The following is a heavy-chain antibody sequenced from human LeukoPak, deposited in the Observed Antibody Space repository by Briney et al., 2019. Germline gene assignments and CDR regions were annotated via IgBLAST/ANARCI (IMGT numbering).Heavy chain of an antibody. CDR1: GDSFTTHW. J-gene: IGHJ3*01. V-gene: IGHV5-51*01. CDR3: ARLPEQTVGATNGGTFNV. D-gene: IGHD1-26*01. CDR2: IYPGDSDT. Sequence: GESLKISCKGSGDSFTTHWIGWVRQMPGKGLEWMGIIYPGDSDTRYSPSFQGQVAISADKSISTAYLQWSSLKASDTAMYYCARLPEQTVGATNGGTFNVWGQGTMVTVST.